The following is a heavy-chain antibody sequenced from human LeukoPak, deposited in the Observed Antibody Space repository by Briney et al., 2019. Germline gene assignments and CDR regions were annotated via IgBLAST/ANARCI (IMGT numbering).Heavy chain of an antibody. D-gene: IGHD3-3*01. CDR3: AMGNDYDFWSGYYYYYMDV. Sequence: SETLSLTCTVSGGSISSGSYYWRWIRQPAGKGLEWIGRIYTSGSTNYNPSLKSRVTISVDTSKNQFSLKLSSVTAADTAVYYCAMGNDYDFWSGYYYYYMDVWGKGTTVTVSS. J-gene: IGHJ6*03. V-gene: IGHV4-61*02. CDR2: IYTSGST. CDR1: GGSISSGSYY.